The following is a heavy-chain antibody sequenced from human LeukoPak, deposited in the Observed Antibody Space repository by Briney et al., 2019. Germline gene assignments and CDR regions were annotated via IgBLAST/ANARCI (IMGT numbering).Heavy chain of an antibody. D-gene: IGHD5-18*01. CDR1: GGSISSGGYY. CDR3: ARGDHVDTAMA. J-gene: IGHJ5*02. Sequence: KPSETLSLTCTVSGGSISSGGYYWSWIRQPPGKGLEWIGYIYHSGSTYYNPSLKSRVTISVDRSKNQFSLKLSSVTAADTAVYYCARGDHVDTAMAWGQGTLVTVSS. V-gene: IGHV4-30-2*01. CDR2: IYHSGST.